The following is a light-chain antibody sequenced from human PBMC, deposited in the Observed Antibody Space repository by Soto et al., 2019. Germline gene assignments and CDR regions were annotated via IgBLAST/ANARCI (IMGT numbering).Light chain of an antibody. V-gene: IGKV1-39*01. CDR2: GAS. CDR3: HQTYSAPLT. CDR1: QSISNY. J-gene: IGKJ4*01. Sequence: DIQMTQSPFSLPASVGDRVNITCRASQSISNYLNWYQQKPGRAPSLLIHGASSLQGGVPSRFSGSGSGTDFTHTISSLQPEDFTTYYCHQTYSAPLTFGGGTKVEI.